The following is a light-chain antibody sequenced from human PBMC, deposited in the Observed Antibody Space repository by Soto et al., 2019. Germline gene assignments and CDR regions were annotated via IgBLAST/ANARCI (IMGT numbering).Light chain of an antibody. CDR3: QTWGTGIQV. Sequence: QSVLTQSPSASASLGASVKLTCTLSSGHSNYAIAWHQQRPEKGPRYLMKLNSDGSHSKGDGIPDRFSGSISGAERYLTISTLRSEEEADYYCQTWGTGIQVFGGGTKLTVL. V-gene: IGLV4-69*01. CDR1: SGHSNYA. CDR2: LNSDGSH. J-gene: IGLJ2*01.